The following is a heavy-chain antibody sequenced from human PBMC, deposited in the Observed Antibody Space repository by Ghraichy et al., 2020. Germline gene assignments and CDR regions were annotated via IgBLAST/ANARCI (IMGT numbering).Heavy chain of an antibody. V-gene: IGHV3-23*01. D-gene: IGHD6-6*01. CDR3: AKGGLGRPPGLDY. J-gene: IGHJ4*02. CDR2: ISEGDGIT. Sequence: GGSLRLSCGASGFSFSSYAMTWARQAPGKGLEYVSSISEGDGITYYSDSVKGRFTISRDNSKNTLYLQLNSLRAEDTAVYHCAKGGLGRPPGLDYWGQGTLVTVSS. CDR1: GFSFSSYA.